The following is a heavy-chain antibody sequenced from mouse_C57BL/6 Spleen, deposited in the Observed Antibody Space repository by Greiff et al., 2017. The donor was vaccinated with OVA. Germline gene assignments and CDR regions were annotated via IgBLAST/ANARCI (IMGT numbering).Heavy chain of an antibody. CDR2: INPNNGGT. V-gene: IGHV1-26*01. CDR3: AREGSNSAMDY. J-gene: IGHJ4*01. CDR1: GYTFTDYY. D-gene: IGHD1-1*01. Sequence: EVQLQQSGPELVKPGASVKISCKASGYTFTDYYMNWVKQSHGKSLEWIGDINPNNGGTSYNQKFKGKATLTVDKSSSTAYMELRSLTSEDSAVYYCAREGSNSAMDYWGKGTSVTVSS.